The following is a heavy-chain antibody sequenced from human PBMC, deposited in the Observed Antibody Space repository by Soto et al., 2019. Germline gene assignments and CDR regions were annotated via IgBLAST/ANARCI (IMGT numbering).Heavy chain of an antibody. V-gene: IGHV3-30-3*01. CDR2: ISYDGSNK. CDR3: VKGVVGQLGWYAFDI. CDR1: GFTFSSYA. D-gene: IGHD6-6*01. Sequence: HVQLVESGGGVVQPGRSLRLSCAASGFTFSSYAMHWVRQAPGKGLEWVAVISYDGSNKYYADSVKGRFTISRDNSKNTLYLQMNSLRAEDTAVYYCVKGVVGQLGWYAFDIWGQGTMVTVSS. J-gene: IGHJ3*02.